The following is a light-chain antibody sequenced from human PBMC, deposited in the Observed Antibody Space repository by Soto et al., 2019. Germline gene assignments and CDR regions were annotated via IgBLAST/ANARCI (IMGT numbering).Light chain of an antibody. Sequence: DIQMTQSPSSLAASVGDRVTITCLASQTISTYLNWYQQKPGKAPNLLIYTASNLESGVPSRFSGSGSGTDFTLTISSLQPEDFATYFCQQSYSRPRTFGQGTKVDI. J-gene: IGKJ1*01. CDR1: QTISTY. V-gene: IGKV1-39*01. CDR2: TAS. CDR3: QQSYSRPRT.